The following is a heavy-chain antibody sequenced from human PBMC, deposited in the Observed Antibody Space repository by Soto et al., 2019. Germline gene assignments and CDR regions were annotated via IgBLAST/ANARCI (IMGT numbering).Heavy chain of an antibody. CDR1: GGSISSYY. Sequence: PSETLSLTCTVSGGSISSYYWSWIRQPPGKGLEWIGYIYYSGSTNYNPSLKSRVTISVDTSKNQFSLKLSSVTAADTAVYYCAISPSDYGDYDYYYYYMDVWGKGTTVTVSS. CDR2: IYYSGST. V-gene: IGHV4-59*08. J-gene: IGHJ6*03. D-gene: IGHD4-17*01. CDR3: AISPSDYGDYDYYYYYMDV.